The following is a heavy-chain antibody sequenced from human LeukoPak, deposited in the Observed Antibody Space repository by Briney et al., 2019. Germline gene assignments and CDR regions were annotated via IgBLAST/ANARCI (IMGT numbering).Heavy chain of an antibody. CDR1: GYTFTSYG. D-gene: IGHD6-13*01. J-gene: IGHJ2*01. Sequence: ASVKVSCKASGYTFTSYGIIWVRQAPGQGLEWMGWISAYNGNTNYAQKLQGRVTMTTDTSTSTAYMELRSLRSDDTAVYYCARVTSPYSSSWYVNWYFDLWGRGTLVTVSS. CDR2: ISAYNGNT. CDR3: ARVTSPYSSSWYVNWYFDL. V-gene: IGHV1-18*01.